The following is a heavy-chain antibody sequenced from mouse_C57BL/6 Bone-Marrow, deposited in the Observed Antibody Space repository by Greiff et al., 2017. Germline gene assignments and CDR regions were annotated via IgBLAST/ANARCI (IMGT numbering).Heavy chain of an antibody. V-gene: IGHV2-2*01. D-gene: IGHD1-1*01. Sequence: VKLQESGPGLVQPSQSLSITCTVSGFSLTSYGVHWVRQSPGKGLEWLGVIWSGGSTDCNAAFISRLSISKDNSKGQVFFKMNSLQADDTAIYYCARNPYDYGSSPDFDYWGQGTTLTVSS. CDR1: GFSLTSYG. J-gene: IGHJ2*01. CDR3: ARNPYDYGSSPDFDY. CDR2: IWSGGST.